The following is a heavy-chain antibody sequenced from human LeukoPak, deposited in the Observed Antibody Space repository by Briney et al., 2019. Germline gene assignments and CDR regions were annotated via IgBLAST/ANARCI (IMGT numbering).Heavy chain of an antibody. J-gene: IGHJ4*02. CDR3: ASPSSSSPYYFDY. D-gene: IGHD6-13*01. V-gene: IGHV4-30-2*01. Sequence: SQTLSLTCTVSGGSISSGSYYWSWIRQPPGKGLEWIGYIYHSGSTYYNPSLKSRVTISVDRSKNQFSLKLSSVTAADTAVYYCASPSSSSPYYFDYWGQGTLVTVSS. CDR2: IYHSGST. CDR1: GGSISSGSYY.